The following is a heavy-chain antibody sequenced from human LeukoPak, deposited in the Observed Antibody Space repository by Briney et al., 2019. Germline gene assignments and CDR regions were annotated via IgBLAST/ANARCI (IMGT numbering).Heavy chain of an antibody. CDR3: ARGNWELLDFDY. CDR2: IRPNNGGT. J-gene: IGHJ4*02. V-gene: IGHV1-2*02. D-gene: IGHD1-26*01. CDR1: GYTFTDYY. Sequence: GASVKVSYKASGYTFTDYYVHWVRQAPGQGPEWMGWIRPNNGGTNYAQKFQGRVTMTRDTSISTAYMELSRLRSDDTAVYYCARGNWELLDFDYWGQGTLVTVSS.